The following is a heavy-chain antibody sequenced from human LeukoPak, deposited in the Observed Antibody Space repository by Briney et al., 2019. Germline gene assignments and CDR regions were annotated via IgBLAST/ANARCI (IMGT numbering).Heavy chain of an antibody. V-gene: IGHV1-18*01. CDR1: VYTFTSYG. CDR3: ARRGTAMGYYYYYMDV. Sequence: ASVKVSCKASVYTFTSYGISWVRQAPGQGLEWMGWISAYNGNTNYAQKLQGRVTMTTDTSTSTAYMELGSLRSDDTAVYYCARRGTAMGYYYYYMDVWGKGTTVTVSS. D-gene: IGHD5-18*01. J-gene: IGHJ6*03. CDR2: ISAYNGNT.